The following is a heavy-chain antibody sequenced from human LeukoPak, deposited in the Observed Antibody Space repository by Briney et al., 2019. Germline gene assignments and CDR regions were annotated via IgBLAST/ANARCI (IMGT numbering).Heavy chain of an antibody. CDR1: GFTFSSYS. Sequence: GGSPRLSCAASGFTFSSYSMNWVRQAPGKGLEWVSYISSSSSTIYYADSVKGRFTISRDNAKNSLYLQMNSLRAEDTAVYYCAREVGATTLNWFDPWGQGTLVTVSS. CDR2: ISSSSSTI. V-gene: IGHV3-48*01. D-gene: IGHD1-26*01. J-gene: IGHJ5*02. CDR3: AREVGATTLNWFDP.